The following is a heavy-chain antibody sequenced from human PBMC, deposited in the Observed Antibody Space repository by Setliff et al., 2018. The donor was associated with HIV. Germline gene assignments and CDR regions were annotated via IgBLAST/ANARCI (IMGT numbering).Heavy chain of an antibody. V-gene: IGHV3-48*01. D-gene: IGHD4-4*01. J-gene: IGHJ4*02. CDR2: INPAGITM. Sequence: GGSLRLSCAGSGFTFDSHGMIWVRQAPGRGLEWLSYINPAGITMYYADSVRGRFTISRDNAQSSLYLQINSLIAEDTAFYYCARVRNPTVHTMYFDSWGQGTLVTVSS. CDR3: ARVRNPTVHTMYFDS. CDR1: GFTFDSHG.